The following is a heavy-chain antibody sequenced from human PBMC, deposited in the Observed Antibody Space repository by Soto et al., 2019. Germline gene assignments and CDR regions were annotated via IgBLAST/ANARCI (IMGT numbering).Heavy chain of an antibody. J-gene: IGHJ4*02. Sequence: SETLSLTCTVSGCSISSYYWSWIRHPPGKALKCISYIYYSGSTNFNPSLNTRVTMSVDTSKNQFSLKLSSVTAADMAVYYCARDYGSGSYGIDYWGQGTLVTVSS. CDR2: IYYSGST. CDR1: GCSISSYY. V-gene: IGHV4-59*01. CDR3: ARDYGSGSYGIDY. D-gene: IGHD3-10*01.